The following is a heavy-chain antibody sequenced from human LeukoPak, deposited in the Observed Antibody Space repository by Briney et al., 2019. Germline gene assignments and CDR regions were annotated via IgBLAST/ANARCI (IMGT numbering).Heavy chain of an antibody. D-gene: IGHD4-17*01. CDR3: ARVYGDYVAADY. CDR2: MNPNSGNT. V-gene: IGHV1-8*01. Sequence: ASVKVSCKAPGYTFTSYDINWVRQATGQGLEWMGWMNPNSGNTGYAQKFQGRVTMTRNTSISTAYMELSCLRSEDTAVYYCARVYGDYVAADYWGQGTLVTVSS. J-gene: IGHJ4*02. CDR1: GYTFTSYD.